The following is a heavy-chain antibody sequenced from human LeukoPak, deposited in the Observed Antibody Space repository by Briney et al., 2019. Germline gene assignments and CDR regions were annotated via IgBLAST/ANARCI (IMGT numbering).Heavy chain of an antibody. D-gene: IGHD3-10*01. Sequence: GTSLRLSCAASGFAFNTYAMHWVRQAPGKGLEWVTLIWHDGSNKYYTDSVKGRFTISRDNSKNTVYLQMNSLRAEDTAVYYCARSQGTLPDYWGQGTLVTVSS. CDR3: ARSQGTLPDY. V-gene: IGHV3-33*01. CDR2: IWHDGSNK. CDR1: GFAFNTYA. J-gene: IGHJ4*02.